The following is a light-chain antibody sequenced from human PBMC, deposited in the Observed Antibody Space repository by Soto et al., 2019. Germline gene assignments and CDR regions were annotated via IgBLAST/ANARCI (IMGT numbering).Light chain of an antibody. J-gene: IGLJ3*02. CDR3: ETWDDSLTGVV. V-gene: IGLV1-44*01. CDR2: SRN. CDR1: SSNIGSNN. Sequence: QSVLTQPPSASGTPRQRVTISCSGSSSNIGSNNVNWYRQLPGTAPKLLIYSRNQRPSGVPDRFSASKSGTSASLAISGLQSEDEADYYCETWDDSLTGVVFGGGTKLTVL.